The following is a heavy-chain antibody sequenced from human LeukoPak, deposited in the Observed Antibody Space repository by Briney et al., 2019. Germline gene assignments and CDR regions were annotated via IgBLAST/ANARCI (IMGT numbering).Heavy chain of an antibody. CDR1: GFTFSSYE. Sequence: GSLRLSCAASGFTFSSYEMSWVRQAPGKGLEWVSYISSGALTIYYADSVKGRFTISRDNAKNSLYLQMNSLRAEDTAVYYCARGFWSGWYTYWGQGTLVTVSS. D-gene: IGHD6-19*01. J-gene: IGHJ4*02. CDR3: ARGFWSGWYTY. CDR2: ISSGALTI. V-gene: IGHV3-48*03.